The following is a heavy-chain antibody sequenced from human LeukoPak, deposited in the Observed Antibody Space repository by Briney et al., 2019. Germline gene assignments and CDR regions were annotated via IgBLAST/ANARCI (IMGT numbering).Heavy chain of an antibody. Sequence: GGSLRLSCAASGFTVSSNYMSWVRQAPGKGLEWVSVIYSGGSTYYADSVKGRFTISRDNSKNTLYLQMNSLRAEDTAVYYCARDRRDYDSSGYYPRMDYWGQGTLVTVSS. CDR1: GFTVSSNY. CDR2: IYSGGST. J-gene: IGHJ4*02. CDR3: ARDRRDYDSSGYYPRMDY. V-gene: IGHV3-66*01. D-gene: IGHD3-22*01.